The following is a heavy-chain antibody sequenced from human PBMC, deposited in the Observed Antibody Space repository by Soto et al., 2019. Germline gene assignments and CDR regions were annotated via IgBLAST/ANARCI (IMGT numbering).Heavy chain of an antibody. V-gene: IGHV1-3*01. CDR3: ARQEVVGPRFDP. CDR2: LTAGNGNA. J-gene: IGHJ5*02. Sequence: QVQLVQSGAEVKKPGASVRVSCKASGFTFTSYPIHWVRQAPGQRPEWMGWLTAGNGNAKYSQRFLGRVTITRDSSASTVYIELSSLTSEDTAVYYCARQEVVGPRFDPWGQGTLVTVSP. D-gene: IGHD2-2*01. CDR1: GFTFTSYP.